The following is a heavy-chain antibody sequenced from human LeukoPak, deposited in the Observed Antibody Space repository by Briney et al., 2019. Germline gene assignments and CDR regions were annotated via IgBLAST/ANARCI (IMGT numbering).Heavy chain of an antibody. J-gene: IGHJ3*02. D-gene: IGHD3-10*01. CDR2: ISTSNGNT. CDR3: ARDLLEEGAFDI. V-gene: IGHV1-18*01. CDR1: GYTFINYG. Sequence: GASVKVSCKASGYTFINYGISWVRQAPGQGLEWMGWISTSNGNTKYAQKFQGRVTMTRDTSISTAYMELSRLRSDDTAVYYCARDLLEEGAFDIWGQGTMVTVSS.